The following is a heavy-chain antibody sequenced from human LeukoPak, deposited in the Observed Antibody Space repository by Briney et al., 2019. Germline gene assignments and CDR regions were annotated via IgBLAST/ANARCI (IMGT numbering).Heavy chain of an antibody. CDR1: GVSVSGYY. J-gene: IGHJ4*02. Sequence: AETLSLTCAVYGVSVSGYYWSWVRQPPGKGLEWIGEINHSGSTNYNPSLKRRLTISVHTSKNPFSLKLRSVTAAHTAVYYCASGSRGGARPLDYWAQGPLVPVSS. V-gene: IGHV4-34*01. CDR2: INHSGST. D-gene: IGHD3-16*01. CDR3: ASGSRGGARPLDY.